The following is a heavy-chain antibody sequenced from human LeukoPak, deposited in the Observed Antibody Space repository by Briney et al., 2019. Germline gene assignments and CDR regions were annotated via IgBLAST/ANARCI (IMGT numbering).Heavy chain of an antibody. CDR1: GFTFSSYA. Sequence: GGSLRLSCAASGFTFSSYAMSWVRQAPGKGLEWVSSISGSGTSTYYADSVKGRFTISRDNSKNTMYLQMNSLRAEDTAVYYCAKLPSGYSYFDYWGQGTLVTVSS. J-gene: IGHJ4*02. V-gene: IGHV3-23*01. CDR3: AKLPSGYSYFDY. D-gene: IGHD5-18*01. CDR2: ISGSGTST.